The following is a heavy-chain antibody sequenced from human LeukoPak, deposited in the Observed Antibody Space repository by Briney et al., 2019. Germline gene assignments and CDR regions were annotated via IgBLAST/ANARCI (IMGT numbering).Heavy chain of an antibody. J-gene: IGHJ5*02. CDR1: GFTFSSYA. Sequence: PGGSLRRSCAASGFTFSSYAMSWVRQAPGKGLEWVSAISGSGGSTYYADPVKGRFTISRDNSKNTLYMQMNSLRAEDTAVYYCAKVEHYDFWSGFDCLDPWGQGTLVTVSS. CDR3: AKVEHYDFWSGFDCLDP. CDR2: ISGSGGST. D-gene: IGHD3-3*01. V-gene: IGHV3-23*01.